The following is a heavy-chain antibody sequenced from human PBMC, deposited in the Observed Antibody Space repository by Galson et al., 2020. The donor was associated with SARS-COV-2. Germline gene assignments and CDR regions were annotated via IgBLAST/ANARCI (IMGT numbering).Heavy chain of an antibody. CDR2: IYWDDDK. CDR3: AHRRWSGYYTTYYGMDV. D-gene: IGHD3-3*01. V-gene: IGHV2-5*02. J-gene: IGHJ6*02. Sequence: SGPTLVKPTPTLPLTCTFSGFSLHTSEVGVGWIRHPPGKALEWLALIYWDDDKRYSPSLKSRLSITKDTSKNQVVLTLTNMDPVDTATYYCAHRRWSGYYTTYYGMDVWGQGTTVTVSS. CDR1: GFSLHTSEVG.